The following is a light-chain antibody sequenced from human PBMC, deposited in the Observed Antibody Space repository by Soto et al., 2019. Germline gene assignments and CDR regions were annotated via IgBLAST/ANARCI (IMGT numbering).Light chain of an antibody. J-gene: IGKJ1*01. V-gene: IGKV3-20*01. CDR1: QSVRSSY. Sequence: EIVLTQSPGTLSLSPGERATLSCRASQSVRSSYLAWYQQKPGQAPRLLIYAASSRAAGIPDRFTGSGSGTDFTLTISRLEPEDFAVYYCQQYGYSSWTFGQGTKVEIK. CDR2: AAS. CDR3: QQYGYSSWT.